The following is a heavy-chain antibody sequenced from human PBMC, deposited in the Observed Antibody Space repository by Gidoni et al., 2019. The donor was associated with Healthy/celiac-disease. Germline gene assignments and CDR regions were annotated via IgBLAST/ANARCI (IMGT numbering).Heavy chain of an antibody. J-gene: IGHJ4*02. CDR3: ARIQIGYYYGSGSYYTGNYFDY. CDR2: IYHSGST. V-gene: IGHV4-4*02. Sequence: QVQLQESGPGLVKPSGTLSLTCAVSGGSISSSNWWSWVRQPPGTGLEWIGEIYHSGSTNYNPSLKSRVTISVDKSKNQFSLKLSSVTAADTAVYYCARIQIGYYYGSGSYYTGNYFDYWGQGTLVTVSS. CDR1: GGSISSSNW. D-gene: IGHD3-10*01.